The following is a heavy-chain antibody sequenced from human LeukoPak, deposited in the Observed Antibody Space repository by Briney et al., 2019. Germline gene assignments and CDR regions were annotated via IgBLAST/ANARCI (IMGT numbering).Heavy chain of an antibody. CDR3: AKDPLGFCTGGSCYADY. J-gene: IGHJ4*02. Sequence: GGSLRLSCAASGFTFSSYAMHWVRQAPGKGLEWVAVISYDGSNKYYADSVKGRFTISRDNSKNTLYVQMSSLRAEDTAVYYCAKDPLGFCTGGSCYADYWGQGTLVTVSS. D-gene: IGHD2-15*01. CDR1: GFTFSSYA. V-gene: IGHV3-30-3*01. CDR2: ISYDGSNK.